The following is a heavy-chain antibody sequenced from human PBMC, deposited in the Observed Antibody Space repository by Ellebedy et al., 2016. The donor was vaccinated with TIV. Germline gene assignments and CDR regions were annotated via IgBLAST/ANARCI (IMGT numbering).Heavy chain of an antibody. J-gene: IGHJ6*02. V-gene: IGHV3-49*03. Sequence: PGGSLRLSCTASGVRFGDYGASWFRQAPGKGLEWLGVARSRGFGGTTEYGAPVTGRFTISRDDFKTIAYLQMNSLKIEDTAMYYCALLDDYGMDLWGQGTTVTVS. CDR1: GVRFGDYG. CDR2: ARSRGFGGTT. CDR3: ALLDDYGMDL. D-gene: IGHD3-3*02.